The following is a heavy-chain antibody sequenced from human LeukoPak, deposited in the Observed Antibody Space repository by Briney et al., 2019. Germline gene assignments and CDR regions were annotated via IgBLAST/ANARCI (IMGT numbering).Heavy chain of an antibody. CDR2: IKQDGSQK. Sequence: GGSLRLSCAASGFTFSSYWMSWVRQTPGKGLEWVANIKQDGSQKYYVGSVKGRFTISRDNAKSSLFLQMNSLRAEDTAVYYCARGPTPSYYYGSGSYYSLDYWGQGTLVTVSS. D-gene: IGHD3-10*01. CDR1: GFTFSSYW. CDR3: ARGPTPSYYYGSGSYYSLDY. J-gene: IGHJ4*02. V-gene: IGHV3-7*04.